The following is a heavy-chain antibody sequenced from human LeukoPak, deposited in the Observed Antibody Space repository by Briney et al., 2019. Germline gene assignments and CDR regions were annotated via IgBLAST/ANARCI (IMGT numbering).Heavy chain of an antibody. CDR1: GFTFSRYT. Sequence: GGSLRLSCVASGFTFSRYTMHWVRQAPGKGLEWVAVISYDGSNKYYADSVKGRFTISRDNSKNTLYLQMNSLRAEDTAVYYCANYDSSGYYFWYFDYWGQGTLVTVSS. CDR2: ISYDGSNK. J-gene: IGHJ4*02. V-gene: IGHV3-30-3*01. D-gene: IGHD3-22*01. CDR3: ANYDSSGYYFWYFDY.